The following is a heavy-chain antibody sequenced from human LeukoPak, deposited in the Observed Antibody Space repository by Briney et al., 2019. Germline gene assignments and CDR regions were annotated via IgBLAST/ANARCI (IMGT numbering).Heavy chain of an antibody. Sequence: SETLSLTCAVYGDSFNVYYWSWIRQPPGTGLEWIGEISHYGSTSYNPSLKSRVTISVDTSKHLFSLTLISVTAADTAVYYCARTPTPYSSSWLFDPWGQGTLVTVSS. V-gene: IGHV4-34*01. D-gene: IGHD6-13*01. CDR3: ARTPTPYSSSWLFDP. CDR2: ISHYGST. CDR1: GDSFNVYY. J-gene: IGHJ5*02.